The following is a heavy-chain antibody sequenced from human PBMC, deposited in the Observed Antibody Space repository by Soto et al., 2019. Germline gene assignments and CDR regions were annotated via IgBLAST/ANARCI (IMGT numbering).Heavy chain of an antibody. Sequence: QVQLVQSGAEVKKPGSSVKVSCKASGGTFSSYAISWVRQAPGQGLEWMGGIIPIFGTANYAQKFQGRVTITADESTSTVYMELSSLRSEDTAVYYCARFIAARPREPHYYYSGMDVWGQGTTITVSS. CDR3: ARFIAARPREPHYYYSGMDV. CDR1: GGTFSSYA. V-gene: IGHV1-69*12. CDR2: IIPIFGTA. D-gene: IGHD6-6*01. J-gene: IGHJ6*02.